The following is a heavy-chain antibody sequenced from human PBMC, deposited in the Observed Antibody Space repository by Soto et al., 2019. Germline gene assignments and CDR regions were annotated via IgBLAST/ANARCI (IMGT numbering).Heavy chain of an antibody. CDR2: IRGNGDRT. CDR3: ARAEVTAVFGF. Sequence: SGGALVVPGGSLRLSCAASGFAFSNYAMTWVRQAPGKGLEWVSSIRGNGDRTYYAESVKGRFTISRDNSKSTLFLQMNSLRADDTAVYFCARAEVTAVFGFWGQGTLVTVSS. J-gene: IGHJ4*02. D-gene: IGHD2-21*02. V-gene: IGHV3-23*01. CDR1: GFAFSNYA.